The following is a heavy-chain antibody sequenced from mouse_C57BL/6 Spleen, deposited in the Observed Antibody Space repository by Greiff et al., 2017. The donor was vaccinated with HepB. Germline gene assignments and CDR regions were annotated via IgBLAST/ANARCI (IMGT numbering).Heavy chain of an antibody. J-gene: IGHJ2*01. CDR3: ARDSSGPFDY. V-gene: IGHV1-61*01. CDR2: IYPSDSET. CDR1: GYTFTSYW. Sequence: QVQLQQSGAELVRPGSSVKLSCKASGYTFTSYWMDWVKQRPGQGLEWIGNIYPSDSETHYNQKFKDKATLTVDKSSSTAYMQLSSLTSEDSAVYYCARDSSGPFDYWGQGTTLTVSS. D-gene: IGHD3-2*02.